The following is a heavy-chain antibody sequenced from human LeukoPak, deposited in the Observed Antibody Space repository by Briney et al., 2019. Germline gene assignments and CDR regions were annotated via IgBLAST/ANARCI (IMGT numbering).Heavy chain of an antibody. Sequence: PGESLKISCKGSGYSFTNDWIGWVRQMPGKGLEWMGIVYPGDSRTTYSPSFEGQVTISADKSVNIAYLQWSSLKASDTAVYYCARLRYFDITPYFDYWGQGTLVTVSS. J-gene: IGHJ4*02. CDR1: GYSFTNDW. D-gene: IGHD3-9*01. CDR3: ARLRYFDITPYFDY. CDR2: VYPGDSRT. V-gene: IGHV5-51*01.